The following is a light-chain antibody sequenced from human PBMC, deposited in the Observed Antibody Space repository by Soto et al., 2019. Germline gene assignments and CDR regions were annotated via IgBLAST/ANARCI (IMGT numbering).Light chain of an antibody. Sequence: EIVLTQSPGTLSLSPGERATLSCRASQSVSSSYLAWYQQKPGQAPRLLIYGASSRATGIPDRFSGSGSGTDFTLTISRLEPEDFAVYYCQQYGRPPCTFRQGTKLNIK. CDR1: QSVSSSY. V-gene: IGKV3-20*01. CDR3: QQYGRPPCT. CDR2: GAS. J-gene: IGKJ2*02.